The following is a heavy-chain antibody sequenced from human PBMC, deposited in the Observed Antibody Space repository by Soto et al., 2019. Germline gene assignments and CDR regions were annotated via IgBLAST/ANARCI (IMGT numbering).Heavy chain of an antibody. D-gene: IGHD3-10*01. J-gene: IGHJ6*02. CDR2: ISYDGSNK. CDR1: GFTFSSYA. V-gene: IGHV3-30-3*01. CDR3: ASPVLLWFGELLLPDYYSGMDV. Sequence: ESGGGVVQPGRSLRLSCAASGFTFSSYAMHWVRQAPGKGLEWVAVISYDGSNKYYADSVKGRFTISRDNSKNTLYLQMNSLRAEDTAVYYCASPVLLWFGELLLPDYYSGMDVWGQGTTVTVSS.